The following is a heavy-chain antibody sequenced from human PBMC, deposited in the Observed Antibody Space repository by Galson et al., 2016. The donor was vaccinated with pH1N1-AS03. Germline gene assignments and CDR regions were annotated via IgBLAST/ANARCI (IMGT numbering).Heavy chain of an antibody. V-gene: IGHV3-23*01. D-gene: IGHD2-15*01. CDR3: AKDEGDGYCSGGSCYKYFDY. CDR2: LSGGGVST. CDR1: GFTFSSYA. J-gene: IGHJ4*02. Sequence: SLRLSCAASGFTFSSYAMSWVSALSGGGVSTYYADSVKGRFTISRDNSKNTLYLQMNSLRAEDTAKYYCAKDEGDGYCSGGSCYKYFDYWGQGTLVTVSS.